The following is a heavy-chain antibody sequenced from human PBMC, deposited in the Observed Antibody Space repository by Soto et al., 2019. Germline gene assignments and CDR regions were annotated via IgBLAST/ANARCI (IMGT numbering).Heavy chain of an antibody. CDR1: GFTFSSYE. CDR2: ISSSGSTI. D-gene: IGHD3-22*01. V-gene: IGHV3-48*03. J-gene: IGHJ4*02. CDR3: ARGTSNPIYSPTYYYDSSGYSYYFDY. Sequence: QPGGSLRLSCAASGFTFSSYEMNWVRQAPGKGLEWVSYISSSGSTIYYADSVKGRFTISRDNAKNSLYLQMNSLRAEDTAVYYCARGTSNPIYSPTYYYDSSGYSYYFDYWGQGTLVTVSS.